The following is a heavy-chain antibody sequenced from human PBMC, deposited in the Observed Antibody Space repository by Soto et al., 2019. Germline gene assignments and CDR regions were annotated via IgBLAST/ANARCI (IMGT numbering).Heavy chain of an antibody. CDR2: ISRSGNS. V-gene: IGHV4-30-4*01. J-gene: IGHJ4*02. Sequence: QVQLQESGPGLAKPSQTLSLICTVSGGSLTTGDYYWTWIPQSPGEGLEWIGYISRSGNSFYNPSLKRRITISLDTSKAQFSLTLNSVTAADTAVYYCARGNDYVYFYDYWGQGTLVTVSS. CDR1: GGSLTTGDYY. CDR3: ARGNDYVYFYDY. D-gene: IGHD4-17*01.